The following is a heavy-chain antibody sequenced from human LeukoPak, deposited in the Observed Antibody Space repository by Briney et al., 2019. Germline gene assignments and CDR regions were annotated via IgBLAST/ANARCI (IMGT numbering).Heavy chain of an antibody. CDR2: IYPGDSDT. CDR3: ARLSGSGSYNLDY. Sequence: GESLKISCKGSGYSFATYWIGWVRQMPGKGLEWMGIIYPGDSDTRYSPSFQGQVTMSVDKSISTAYLQWSSLKASDSAIYYCARLSGSGSYNLDYWGQGTLVTVSS. J-gene: IGHJ4*02. CDR1: GYSFATYW. D-gene: IGHD3-10*01. V-gene: IGHV5-51*01.